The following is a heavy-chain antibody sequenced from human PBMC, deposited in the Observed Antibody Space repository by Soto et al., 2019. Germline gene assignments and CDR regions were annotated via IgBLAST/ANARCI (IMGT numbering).Heavy chain of an antibody. CDR2: IQSGGPT. D-gene: IGHD2-15*01. CDR3: ARDDVRCGGGRCYGGPLDV. V-gene: IGHV3-66*01. CDR1: GFTVSSKY. J-gene: IGHJ6*04. Sequence: GGSRRLSCAASGFTVSSKYMSWVRQAPGTGLEWVSLIQSGGPTYYADSVKGRFTISRDTSGNTVHLQMYDLRAEDTAVYYCARDDVRCGGGRCYGGPLDVWGKGSTLTVCS.